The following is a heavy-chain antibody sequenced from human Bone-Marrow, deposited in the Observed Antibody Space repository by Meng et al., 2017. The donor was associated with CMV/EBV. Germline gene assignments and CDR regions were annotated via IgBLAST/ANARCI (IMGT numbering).Heavy chain of an antibody. J-gene: IGHJ5*02. CDR1: GFTIDDYS. D-gene: IGHD2-2*01. CDR3: ERDRGYCSSTSCSNWFDP. Sequence: AESLTLSCAASGFTIDDYSMSWVRQAPGKGLEWVSGINWNGGSKGYADSVKGRFTISRDNAKNSLYLQMNSLRAEDTALYHCERDRGYCSSTSCSNWFDPWGQGTLVTVSS. V-gene: IGHV3-20*01. CDR2: INWNGGSK.